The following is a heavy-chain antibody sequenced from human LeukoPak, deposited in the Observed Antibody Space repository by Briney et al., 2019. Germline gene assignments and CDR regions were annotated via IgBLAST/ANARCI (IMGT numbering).Heavy chain of an antibody. D-gene: IGHD3-10*01. J-gene: IGHJ4*02. V-gene: IGHV3-30*02. CDR3: AKTMVRGVIINPYFDY. CDR2: IRYDGSNK. Sequence: GGSLRLSCAASGFTFSSYGMHWVRQAPGKGLEWVAFIRYDGSNKYYADSVKGRFTISRDNSKNTLYLQMNSLRAEDTAVYYCAKTMVRGVIINPYFDYWGQGTLVTVSS. CDR1: GFTFSSYG.